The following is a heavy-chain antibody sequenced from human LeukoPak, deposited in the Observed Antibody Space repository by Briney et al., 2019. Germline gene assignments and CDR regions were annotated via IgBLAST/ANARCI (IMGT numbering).Heavy chain of an antibody. D-gene: IGHD1-7*01. CDR3: ATAANTYNWNYGRAFDI. CDR2: IYYSGST. V-gene: IGHV4-59*08. Sequence: SETLSLTCTVSGGSISSYYWSWIRQPPGKGLEWIGYIYYSGSTNYNPSLKSRVTISVDTSKNQFSLKLSSVTAADTAVYYCATAANTYNWNYGRAFDIWGQGTMVTVSS. J-gene: IGHJ3*02. CDR1: GGSISSYY.